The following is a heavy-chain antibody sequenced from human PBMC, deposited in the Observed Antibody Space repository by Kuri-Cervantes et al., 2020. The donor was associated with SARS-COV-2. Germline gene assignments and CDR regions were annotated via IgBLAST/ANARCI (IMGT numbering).Heavy chain of an antibody. CDR1: GGSISSYY. CDR2: IYTSGST. CDR3: ARQDFKREIDY. V-gene: IGHV4-4*07. Sequence: GSLRLSCTVSGGSISSYYWSWIRQPAGKGLEWIGRIYTSGSTNYNPSLKSRVTISVDTSKNQFPLKLSSVTAVDTAVYYCARQDFKREIDYWGQGTLVTVSS. D-gene: IGHD3-3*01. J-gene: IGHJ4*02.